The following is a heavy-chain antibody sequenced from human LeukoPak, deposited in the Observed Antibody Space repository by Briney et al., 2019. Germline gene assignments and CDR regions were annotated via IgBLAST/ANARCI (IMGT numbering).Heavy chain of an antibody. Sequence: KGLEWVSYISGRSDTIYYADSVKGRFTISRDNSKNSLYLQMNSLRTEDTALYYCAKDLSYWGQGTLVTVSS. D-gene: IGHD3-16*02. CDR3: AKDLSY. J-gene: IGHJ4*02. CDR2: ISGRSDTI. V-gene: IGHV3-43*02.